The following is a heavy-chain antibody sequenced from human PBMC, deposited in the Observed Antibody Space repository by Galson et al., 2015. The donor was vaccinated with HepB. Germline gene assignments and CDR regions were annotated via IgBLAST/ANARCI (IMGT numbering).Heavy chain of an antibody. D-gene: IGHD6-19*01. CDR2: ISSDSAYT. J-gene: IGHJ1*01. V-gene: IGHV3-11*06. CDR1: GFTFSDYY. CDR3: AKEDVAGQLRYFQH. Sequence: SLRLSCAASGFTFSDYYMSWIRQAPGKGLEWVPYISSDSAYTDYPDSVKGRFTVSRDNAKNSLYLQMNSLRAEDTAVYYCAKEDVAGQLRYFQHWGQGT.